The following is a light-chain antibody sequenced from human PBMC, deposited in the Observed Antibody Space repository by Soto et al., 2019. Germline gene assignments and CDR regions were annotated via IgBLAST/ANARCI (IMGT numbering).Light chain of an antibody. J-gene: IGLJ2*01. V-gene: IGLV1-51*01. Sequence: QSVLTQPPSVSAAPGQKVTISCSGSSSNIGNNYVSWYQQVPGTAPKFLIYANNKRPSGIPDRFSGSKSGTSATLGITGLQTGDEADYYCGTWDSSLSAVVFGGGTKVTVL. CDR1: SSNIGNNY. CDR3: GTWDSSLSAVV. CDR2: ANN.